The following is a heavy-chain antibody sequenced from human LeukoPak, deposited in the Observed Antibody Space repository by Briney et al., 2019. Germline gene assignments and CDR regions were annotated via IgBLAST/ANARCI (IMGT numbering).Heavy chain of an antibody. J-gene: IGHJ3*02. Sequence: ASVKVSCKASGYTFTNYGVNWVRQVPGQGLEYMGWISGYDGNTNYAQKVQGRVTMTADISTSTAYMELRSLRSDDTAVYYCARGSGRDGYSYAFDIWGQGTMVTVSS. D-gene: IGHD5-24*01. V-gene: IGHV1-18*01. CDR3: ARGSGRDGYSYAFDI. CDR2: ISGYDGNT. CDR1: GYTFTNYG.